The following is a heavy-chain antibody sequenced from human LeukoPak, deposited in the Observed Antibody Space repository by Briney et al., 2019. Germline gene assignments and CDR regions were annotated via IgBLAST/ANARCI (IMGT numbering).Heavy chain of an antibody. J-gene: IGHJ6*02. CDR1: GFTFGSYW. CDR3: ARGYILEPASKYGMDV. CDR2: IKQDGSDK. V-gene: IGHV3-7*01. D-gene: IGHD5-12*01. Sequence: PGGSLRLSCAGSGFTFGSYWMSWVRQAPGKGLEWVANIKQDGSDKYYVESVKGRFTVSRDNDRNSLYLQMNWLRVEDTAMYFCARGYILEPASKYGMDVWGRGTTVIVSS.